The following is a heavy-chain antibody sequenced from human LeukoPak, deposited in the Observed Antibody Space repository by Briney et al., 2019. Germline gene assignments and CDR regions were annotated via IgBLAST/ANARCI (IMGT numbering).Heavy chain of an antibody. Sequence: GRSLRLSCAASGFTFSSYGMHWVRQAPGKGLEWVAVISYDGSNKYYADSVKGRFTISRDNSKNTLYLQMNSLRAEDTAVYYCARDLTVTTDYGMDVWGKGTTVTVSS. CDR2: ISYDGSNK. CDR1: GFTFSSYG. V-gene: IGHV3-30*03. CDR3: ARDLTVTTDYGMDV. D-gene: IGHD4-17*01. J-gene: IGHJ6*04.